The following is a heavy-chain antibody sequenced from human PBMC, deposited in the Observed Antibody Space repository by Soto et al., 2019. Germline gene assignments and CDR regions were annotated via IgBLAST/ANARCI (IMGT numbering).Heavy chain of an antibody. CDR1: GFSISRDY. D-gene: IGHD6-19*01. V-gene: IGHV4-59*01. J-gene: IGHJ4*02. Sequence: QVQLQESGPGLVKPSETMSLTCTASGFSISRDYWNWVRQPPGKGLEWIGHIYNGVSTNYNPSLKXXVILSVDMSKNQLSLRLSSVTAADTAVYYCAQTTGWPGFDYWGQGALVIVSS. CDR3: AQTTGWPGFDY. CDR2: IYNGVST.